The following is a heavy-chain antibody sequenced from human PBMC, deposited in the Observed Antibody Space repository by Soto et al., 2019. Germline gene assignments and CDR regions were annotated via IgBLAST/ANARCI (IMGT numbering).Heavy chain of an antibody. CDR3: AKLGSGYYTGLYFKY. D-gene: IGHD3-3*01. J-gene: IGHJ4*02. CDR2: IKKDGSEK. CDR1: GFTFGDYW. Sequence: EVQLVESGGALVQRGGSLRLSCAASGFTFGDYWMSWVRQAPGKGLEWVAHIKKDGSEKYYVDSVKGRFTVSRDNAEKSLFLQMNSLRAEDMAVYYCAKLGSGYYTGLYFKYWGQGTLVTVSS. V-gene: IGHV3-7*03.